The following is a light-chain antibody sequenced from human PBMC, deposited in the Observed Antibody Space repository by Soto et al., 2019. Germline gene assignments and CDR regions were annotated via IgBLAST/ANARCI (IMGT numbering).Light chain of an antibody. CDR1: QSISSR. CDR3: QQYDSYSGT. CDR2: KAS. V-gene: IGKV1-5*03. J-gene: IGKJ1*01. Sequence: DIQMTQSPSTLSASVGDRVTITCRASQSISSRLAWYQQKPGKVPKLLIYKASSLESGVPSRFSGSGSGTEFTLTISSLQPDDFAPYYCQQYDSYSGTFGQGTKVEI.